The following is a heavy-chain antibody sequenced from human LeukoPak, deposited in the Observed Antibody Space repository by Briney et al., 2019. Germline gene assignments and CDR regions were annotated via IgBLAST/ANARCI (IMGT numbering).Heavy chain of an antibody. J-gene: IGHJ4*02. CDR1: GFTFSSYG. CDR2: IWYDGSNK. D-gene: IGHD6-19*01. CDR3: ARAKLRGRSGWYPYYFDY. Sequence: GGSLRLSCAASGFTFSSYGTHWVRQAPGKGLEWVAVIWYDGSNKYYADSVKGRFTISRDNSKNTLYLQMNSLRAEDTAVYYCARAKLRGRSGWYPYYFDYWGQGTLVTVSS. V-gene: IGHV3-33*01.